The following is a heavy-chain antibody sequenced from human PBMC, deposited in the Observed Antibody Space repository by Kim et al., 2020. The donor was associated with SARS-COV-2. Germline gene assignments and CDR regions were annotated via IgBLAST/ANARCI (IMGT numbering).Heavy chain of an antibody. Sequence: SETLSLTCTVYGGSISSYYWSWIRQPPGKGLEWIGHIYHSGSTDYNPSLKSRVTISVDTSKNQFSLRLSSVTAADTAVYYCARLRHPFSITTFRGQRP. CDR1: GGSISSYY. CDR2: IYHSGST. J-gene: IGHJ4*02. V-gene: IGHV4-59*12. D-gene: IGHD3-3*01. CDR3: ARLRHPFSITTF.